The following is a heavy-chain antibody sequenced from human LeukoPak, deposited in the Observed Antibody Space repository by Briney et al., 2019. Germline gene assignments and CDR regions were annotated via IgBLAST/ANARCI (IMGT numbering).Heavy chain of an antibody. CDR2: IHHDGRI. CDR3: ARDEGRGAFEI. J-gene: IGHJ3*02. V-gene: IGHV4/OR15-8*01. Sequence: SETLSLTCDVSGGSIDSTNWWNWVRQPPGKGLEWIGEIHHDGRINYNPSLKSRVTLSVDKSKNQFSLRLNSVTAADTAMYYCARDEGRGAFEIWGQGTMVTVSS. CDR1: GGSIDSTNW.